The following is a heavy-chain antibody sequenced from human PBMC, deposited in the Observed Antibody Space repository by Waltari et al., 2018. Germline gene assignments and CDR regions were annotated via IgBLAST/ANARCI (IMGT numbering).Heavy chain of an antibody. J-gene: IGHJ4*02. V-gene: IGHV1-69*12. D-gene: IGHD2-8*01. CDR2: FIPIFGPA. CDR3: AREADCTNGVCLDY. CDR1: GGTFSSYA. Sequence: QVQLVQSGAEVKKPGSSVKVSCKASGGTFSSYAISWVRQAPGQGLEWMGGFIPIFGPANYAQKFQGRVTITADESTSTADMELSSLRSEDTAVYYCAREADCTNGVCLDYWGQGTLVTVSS.